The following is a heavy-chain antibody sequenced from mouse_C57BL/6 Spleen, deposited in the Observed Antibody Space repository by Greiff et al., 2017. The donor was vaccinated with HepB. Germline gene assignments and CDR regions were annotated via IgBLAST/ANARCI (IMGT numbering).Heavy chain of an antibody. V-gene: IGHV14-4*01. CDR2: IDPENGDT. CDR1: GFNIKDDY. D-gene: IGHD1-1*01. CDR3: IPYGSSSDY. Sequence: EVKLMESGAELVRPGASVKLSCTASGFNIKDDYMHWVKQRPEQGLEWIGWIDPENGDTEYASKFQGKATITADTSSNTAYLQLSSLTSEDTAVYYCIPYGSSSDYWGQGTTLTVSS. J-gene: IGHJ2*01.